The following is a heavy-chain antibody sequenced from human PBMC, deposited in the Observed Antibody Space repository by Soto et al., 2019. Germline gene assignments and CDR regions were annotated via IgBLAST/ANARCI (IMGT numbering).Heavy chain of an antibody. CDR1: GGTFSSYT. Sequence: QVQLVQSGAEVKKPGSSVKVSCKASGGTFSSYTISWVRQAPGQGLEWMGRIIPILGIANYAQKVQGRFTITADKPTSTAYMELSSLTSEDTAVYYCARDLGIATTHVVDHRMDVWGQGTTVTVSS. J-gene: IGHJ6*02. V-gene: IGHV1-69*08. CDR2: IIPILGIA. CDR3: ARDLGIATTHVVDHRMDV. D-gene: IGHD1-1*01.